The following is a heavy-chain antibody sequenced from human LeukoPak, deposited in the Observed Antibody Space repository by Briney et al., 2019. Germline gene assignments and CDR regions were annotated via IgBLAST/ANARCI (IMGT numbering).Heavy chain of an antibody. CDR1: GGTFSSYA. D-gene: IGHD4-23*01. Sequence: GASVKVSCKASGGTFSSYAISWVRQAPGQGLEWMGGIIPIFGTANYAQKFQGRVTITADESTSTAYMELSSLRSEDTAVYYCATDMTVVTGVAFDIWGQGTMVTVSS. J-gene: IGHJ3*02. CDR3: ATDMTVVTGVAFDI. CDR2: IIPIFGTA. V-gene: IGHV1-69*13.